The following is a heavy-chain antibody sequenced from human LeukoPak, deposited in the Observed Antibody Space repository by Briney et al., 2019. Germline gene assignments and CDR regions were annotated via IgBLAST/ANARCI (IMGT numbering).Heavy chain of an antibody. CDR3: AKDQYAKRVVVPAAMGY. D-gene: IGHD2-2*01. V-gene: IGHV3-23*01. CDR2: ISGSGGST. J-gene: IGHJ4*02. Sequence: GGSLRLSCAASGFTFSSYAMSWVRQAPGKGLEWVSAISGSGGSTYYADSVKGRFTISRDNSKNTLYLQMNSLRAEDTAVYYRAKDQYAKRVVVPAAMGYWGQGTLVTVSS. CDR1: GFTFSSYA.